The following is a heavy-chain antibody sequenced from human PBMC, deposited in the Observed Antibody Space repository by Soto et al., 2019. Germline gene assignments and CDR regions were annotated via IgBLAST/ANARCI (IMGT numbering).Heavy chain of an antibody. J-gene: IGHJ4*02. V-gene: IGHV3-23*01. D-gene: IGHD3-3*01. Sequence: LRLSCAASGFSFGSYALSWVRQAPGKGLGWVSTISGSDGKTFYADSVKGRFSISRDTSQNTLYLQMNSLRADDTAIYYCARWSYLDYWGQGTRVTVSS. CDR3: ARWSYLDY. CDR2: ISGSDGKT. CDR1: GFSFGSYA.